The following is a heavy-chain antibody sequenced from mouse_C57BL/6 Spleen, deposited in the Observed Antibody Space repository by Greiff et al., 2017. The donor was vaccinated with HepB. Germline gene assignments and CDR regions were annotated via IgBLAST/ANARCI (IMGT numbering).Heavy chain of an antibody. CDR2: IDPSDSYT. Sequence: VQLQQPGAELVKPGASVKLSCKASGYTFTSYWMQWVKQRPGQGLEWIGEIDPSDSYTNYTQKFKGKATLTVDTSSSTAYMQLSSLTSEYSAVYYCARAPSTMVTTGDWYFDVWGTGTTVTVSS. CDR3: ARAPSTMVTTGDWYFDV. V-gene: IGHV1-50*01. CDR1: GYTFTSYW. D-gene: IGHD2-2*01. J-gene: IGHJ1*03.